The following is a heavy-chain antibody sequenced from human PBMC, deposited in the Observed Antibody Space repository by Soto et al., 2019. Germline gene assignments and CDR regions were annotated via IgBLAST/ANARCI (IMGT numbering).Heavy chain of an antibody. CDR2: IDPSDSYT. CDR3: ARHGSDGSGNVRFDY. J-gene: IGHJ4*02. Sequence: GESLKISCKGSGYSFTSYWISWVRQMPGKGLEWMGRIDPSDSYTNYSPSFQGHVTISADKSISTAYLQWSSLKASDTAMYYCARHGSDGSGNVRFDYWGQGTLVTVSS. V-gene: IGHV5-10-1*01. D-gene: IGHD3-10*01. CDR1: GYSFTSYW.